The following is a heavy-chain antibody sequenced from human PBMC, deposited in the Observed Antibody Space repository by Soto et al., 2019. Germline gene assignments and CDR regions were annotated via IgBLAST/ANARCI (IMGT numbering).Heavy chain of an antibody. V-gene: IGHV3-33*01. D-gene: IGHD2-21*01. CDR3: ARDRSEFARWFDR. Sequence: QVQLVESGGGLVQPERSLRLSCAASGFTFRNDGMHWVRQAPGKGLEWVAVIWYDESHEFYADSVKGRFSISRDNAKNTLYLQMNSLRAEDTAMYYCARDRSEFARWFDRWGQGTLVTVSS. CDR2: IWYDESHE. CDR1: GFTFRNDG. J-gene: IGHJ5*02.